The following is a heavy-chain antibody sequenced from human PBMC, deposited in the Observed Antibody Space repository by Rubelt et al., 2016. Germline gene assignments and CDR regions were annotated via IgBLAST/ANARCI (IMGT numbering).Heavy chain of an antibody. V-gene: IGHV3-21*01. CDR2: ISSSSSYI. D-gene: IGHD6-19*01. J-gene: IGHJ4*02. Sequence: VRQAPGKGLEWVSYISSSSSYIYYADSVKGRFTISRDNAKNSLYLQMNSLRAEDTAVYYCARGSYYSGSSYWGQGTLVTVSS. CDR3: ARGSYYSGSSY.